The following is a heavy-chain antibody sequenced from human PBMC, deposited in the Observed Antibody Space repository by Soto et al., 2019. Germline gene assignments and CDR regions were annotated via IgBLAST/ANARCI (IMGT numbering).Heavy chain of an antibody. CDR2: ISAYNGNT. D-gene: IGHD3-10*01. CDR3: ARDVTMVRGVIITNWFDP. J-gene: IGHJ5*02. CDR1: GYTFTSYG. Sequence: GASVKVSCKASGYTFTSYGISWVRQAPGQGLEWMGWISAYNGNTNYAQKLQGRVTMTTDTSTSTAYMELRSLRSDDTAVYYCARDVTMVRGVIITNWFDPWGQGTLVTVSS. V-gene: IGHV1-18*01.